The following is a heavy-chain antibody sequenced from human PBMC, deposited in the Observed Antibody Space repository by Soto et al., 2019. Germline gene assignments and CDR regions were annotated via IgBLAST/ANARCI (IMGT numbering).Heavy chain of an antibody. J-gene: IGHJ4*02. CDR1: GFTFSSYG. CDR2: IWCDGSNK. D-gene: IGHD3-3*01. CDR3: ATEGAKDYDFWSGPDY. V-gene: IGHV3-33*01. Sequence: GGSLRLSCAASGFTFSSYGMHWVRQAPGKGLEWVAVIWCDGSNKYYADSVKGRFTISRDNSKNTLYLQMNSLRAEDTAVYYCATEGAKDYDFWSGPDYWGQGTLVTVSS.